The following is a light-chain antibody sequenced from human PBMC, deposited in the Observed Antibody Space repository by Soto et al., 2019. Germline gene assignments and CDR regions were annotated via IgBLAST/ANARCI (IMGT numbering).Light chain of an antibody. CDR2: KAS. CDR1: QSISSW. J-gene: IGKJ1*01. V-gene: IGKV1-5*03. CDR3: QQYDSYPWT. Sequence: DIPMTQSPSTLSASVGDRVTITCRASQSISSWLAWYQQKPGKAPKLLIYKASSLESGVPSNFSGSGSGTEFTLTISSLQPDDFATYYCQQYDSYPWTFGQGTKVEIK.